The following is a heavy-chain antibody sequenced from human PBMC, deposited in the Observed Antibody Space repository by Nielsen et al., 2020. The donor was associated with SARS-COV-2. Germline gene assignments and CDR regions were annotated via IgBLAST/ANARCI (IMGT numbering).Heavy chain of an antibody. CDR3: AKDFSYYYYYMDV. V-gene: IGHV3-30*18. Sequence: GESLKISCAASGFTFSSYGMHWVRQAPGKGLEWVAVISYDGSNKYYADSVKGRFTISRDNSKNTLYLQMNSLRAEDTAVYYCAKDFSYYYYYMDVWGKGTTVTVSS. J-gene: IGHJ6*03. CDR1: GFTFSSYG. CDR2: ISYDGSNK.